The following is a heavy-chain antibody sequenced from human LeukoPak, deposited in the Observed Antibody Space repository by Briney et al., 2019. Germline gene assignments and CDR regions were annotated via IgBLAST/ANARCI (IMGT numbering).Heavy chain of an antibody. Sequence: GGSLRLSCAASGFTFSSYAMHWVRQAPGKGLEWVAVISYDGSNKYYADSVKGRFTISRDNSKNTLYLQMNSLRAEDTAVYYCARDQDGYITMVRGVLPDYWGQGTLVAVSS. CDR1: GFTFSSYA. J-gene: IGHJ4*02. CDR2: ISYDGSNK. CDR3: ARDQDGYITMVRGVLPDY. V-gene: IGHV3-30*01. D-gene: IGHD3-10*01.